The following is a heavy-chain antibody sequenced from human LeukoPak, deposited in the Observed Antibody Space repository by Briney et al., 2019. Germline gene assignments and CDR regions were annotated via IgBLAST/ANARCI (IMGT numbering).Heavy chain of an antibody. Sequence: ASVKVSCKASGGTFKNYAINWVRQAPGQGLEWMGGIIPIFGTANYAQKFQGRVTITADESTSTAYMELSSLRSEDTAVYYCARAKTKQQLPGVLGDWGQGTLVTVSS. V-gene: IGHV1-69*01. CDR1: GGTFKNYA. D-gene: IGHD6-13*01. J-gene: IGHJ4*02. CDR2: IIPIFGTA. CDR3: ARAKTKQQLPGVLGD.